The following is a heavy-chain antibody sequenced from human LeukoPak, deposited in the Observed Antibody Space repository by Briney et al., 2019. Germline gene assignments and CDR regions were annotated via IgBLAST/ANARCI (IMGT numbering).Heavy chain of an antibody. V-gene: IGHV4-34*01. CDR1: GGSFSGYY. Sequence: SETLSLTCAVYGGSFSGYYWSWIRQPPGKGLEWIGEINHSGSTNYNPSLKSRVTISVDTSKNQFSLKLSSVTAADTAVYYCAREGGYYWPFDYWGQGTLVTVSS. D-gene: IGHD3-22*01. CDR2: INHSGST. CDR3: AREGGYYWPFDY. J-gene: IGHJ4*02.